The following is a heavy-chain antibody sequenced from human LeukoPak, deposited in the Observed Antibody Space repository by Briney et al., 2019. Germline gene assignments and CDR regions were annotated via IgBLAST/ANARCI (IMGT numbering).Heavy chain of an antibody. J-gene: IGHJ5*02. V-gene: IGHV1-2*02. CDR1: GYTFTGYY. D-gene: IGHD6-13*01. CDR2: INPNSGGT. CDR3: ARDRVLAAAGTNWFDP. Sequence: ASVKVSCKASGYTFTGYYMHWVRQAPGQGLEWMGWINPNSGGTNYAQKFQGRVTMTRDTSISTAYMELSSLRSEDTAVYYCARDRVLAAAGTNWFDPWGQGTLVTVSS.